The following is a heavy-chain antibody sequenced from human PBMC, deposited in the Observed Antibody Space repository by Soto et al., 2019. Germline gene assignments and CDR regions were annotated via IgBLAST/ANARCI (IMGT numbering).Heavy chain of an antibody. J-gene: IGHJ4*02. CDR2: ISAYNGNT. CDR1: GYTFTSYG. V-gene: IGHV1-18*01. Sequence: QVQLVQSGAEVKKPGASVKVSCKASGYTFTSYGISWVRQAPGQGLEWMGWISAYNGNTNYAQKLQGRVTMTTDTSXTKAYMELRSLRSDDTAVYYCARDHPSIAAAGTFGYWGQGTLVTVSS. CDR3: ARDHPSIAAAGTFGY. D-gene: IGHD6-13*01.